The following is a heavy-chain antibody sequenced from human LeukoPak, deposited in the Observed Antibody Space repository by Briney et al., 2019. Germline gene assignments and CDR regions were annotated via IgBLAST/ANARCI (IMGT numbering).Heavy chain of an antibody. J-gene: IGHJ4*02. V-gene: IGHV3-7*01. CDR2: IKYDGDEE. Sequence: GGSLRLSCAASGFTFRDYWMSWMRQAPGKGLEWVANIKYDGDEEYYVDSVKGRFIISRDNAKNSLYLQLNSLRGEDTAVYYCRSGGAAPGAFDNWGQGTLVTVSP. D-gene: IGHD6-13*01. CDR1: GFTFRDYW. CDR3: RSGGAAPGAFDN.